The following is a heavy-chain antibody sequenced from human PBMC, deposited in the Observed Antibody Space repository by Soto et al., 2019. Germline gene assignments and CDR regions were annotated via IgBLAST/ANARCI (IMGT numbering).Heavy chain of an antibody. CDR1: GFSLSTSGMC. V-gene: IGHV2-70*13. D-gene: IGHD6-6*01. Sequence: SGPTLVNPTQTLTLTCTFSGFSLSTSGMCVSWIRQPPGKALEWLALIDWDDDKYYSTSLKTRLTISKDTSKNQVVLTMTNVDPVDTATYYCARARMFSSSSLHGMDVWGQGTTVTVSS. CDR3: ARARMFSSSSLHGMDV. J-gene: IGHJ6*02. CDR2: IDWDDDK.